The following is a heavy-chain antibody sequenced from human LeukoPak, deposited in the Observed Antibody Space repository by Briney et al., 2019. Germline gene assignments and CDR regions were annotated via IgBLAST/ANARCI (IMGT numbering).Heavy chain of an antibody. CDR3: ARDFWSGCDY. J-gene: IGHJ4*02. CDR1: GFTFNSYW. Sequence: GGSLRLSCAASGFTFNSYWMSWVRQAPGKGLEWVANIKQDGSEKYYVDSVKGRFTISRDNAKNSLYLQMNSLRAEDTTVYYCARDFWSGCDYWGQGTLVTVSS. D-gene: IGHD3-3*01. V-gene: IGHV3-7*01. CDR2: IKQDGSEK.